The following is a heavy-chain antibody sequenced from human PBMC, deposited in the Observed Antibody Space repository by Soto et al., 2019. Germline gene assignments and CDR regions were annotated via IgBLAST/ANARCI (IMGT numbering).Heavy chain of an antibody. CDR1: VDSITTYY. Sequence: SETLSLTCTVSVDSITTYYWSWIRQPAGRGLEWIGRIDASGNTNYNPSLNSRVTMSIDTSKKQFSLKLTSVTAADTAIYYCARYSNNWFQTEGMDVWGQGTTVTVSS. J-gene: IGHJ6*02. CDR2: IDASGNT. V-gene: IGHV4-4*07. CDR3: ARYSNNWFQTEGMDV. D-gene: IGHD6-13*01.